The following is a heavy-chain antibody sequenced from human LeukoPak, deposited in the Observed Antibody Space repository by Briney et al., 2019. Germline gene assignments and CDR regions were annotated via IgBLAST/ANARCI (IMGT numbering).Heavy chain of an antibody. J-gene: IGHJ5*02. V-gene: IGHV3-11*04. CDR3: ARDSSIAVQYNWFDP. D-gene: IGHD6-6*01. CDR1: GFTFSDYY. CDR2: ISSSGSTI. Sequence: PGGSLRLSCAASGFTFSDYYMSWIRQAPGKGLGWVSYISSSGSTIYYADSVKGRFTISRDNAKNSLYLQMNSLRAEDTAVYYCARDSSIAVQYNWFDPWGQGTLVAVSS.